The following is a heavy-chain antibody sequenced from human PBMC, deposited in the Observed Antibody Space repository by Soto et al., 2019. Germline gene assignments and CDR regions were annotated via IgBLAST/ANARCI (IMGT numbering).Heavy chain of an antibody. J-gene: IGHJ5*02. V-gene: IGHV3-21*01. CDR2: ISSSSSYI. CDR1: GFTFSSYS. Sequence: GGSLRLSCAASGFTFSSYSMNWVRQAPGKGLEWVSSISSSSSYIYYADSVKGRFTISRDNAKNSLYLQMNSLRAEDTAVYYCARDSVGATTNWFDPWGQGTLVTVS. CDR3: ARDSVGATTNWFDP. D-gene: IGHD1-26*01.